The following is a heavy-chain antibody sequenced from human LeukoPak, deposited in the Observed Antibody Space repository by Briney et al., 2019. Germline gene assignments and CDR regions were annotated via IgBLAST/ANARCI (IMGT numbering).Heavy chain of an antibody. CDR2: ISSSSSYI. Sequence: PGGSLRLSCAASGFTFSSYSMNWVRQAPGKGLEWVSSISSSSSYIYYADSVKGRFTISRDNAKNSLYLQMNSLRAEDTAVYYCATRYCSSTSCYAHQGYWGQGTLVTVSS. CDR3: ATRYCSSTSCYAHQGY. CDR1: GFTFSSYS. J-gene: IGHJ4*02. V-gene: IGHV3-21*01. D-gene: IGHD2-2*01.